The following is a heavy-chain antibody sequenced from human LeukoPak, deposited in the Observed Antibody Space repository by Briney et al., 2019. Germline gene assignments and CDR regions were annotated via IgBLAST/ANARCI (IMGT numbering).Heavy chain of an antibody. CDR2: ISGSGGST. Sequence: GGSLRLSCAASGFTFSTYWMSWVRQAPGKGLEWVSAISGSGGSTYYADSVKGRFTISRDNSKNTLYLQMNSLRAEDTAVYYCAKLGVGATPPFDYWGQGTLVTVSS. J-gene: IGHJ4*02. D-gene: IGHD1-26*01. CDR1: GFTFSTYW. V-gene: IGHV3-23*01. CDR3: AKLGVGATPPFDY.